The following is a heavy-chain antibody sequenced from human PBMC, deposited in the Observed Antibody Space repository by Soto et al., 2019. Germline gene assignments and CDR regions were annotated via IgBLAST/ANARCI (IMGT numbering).Heavy chain of an antibody. CDR3: AREVKLRLMVPKTPNHLDY. V-gene: IGHV3-33*01. J-gene: IGHJ4*02. CDR1: GFTFSSYG. D-gene: IGHD2-8*01. Sequence: GGSLRLSCAASGFTFSSYGMHWVRQAPGKGLEWVAVIWYDGSNKYYADSVKGRFTISRDNSKNTLYLQMNSLRAEDTAVYYCAREVKLRLMVPKTPNHLDYWGQGTLVTVSS. CDR2: IWYDGSNK.